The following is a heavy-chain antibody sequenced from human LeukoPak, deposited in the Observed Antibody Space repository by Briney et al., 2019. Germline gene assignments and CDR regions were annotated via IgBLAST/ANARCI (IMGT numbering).Heavy chain of an antibody. Sequence: PSETLSLTCTVSGGSISTYYWNWIRQPPGKALEWIGYTYYSGSTSYNPSLKSRVTISVDTSKNQFSLKLSSVTAADTAVYYCAGENIATAGIDYWGQGTLVTVSS. D-gene: IGHD6-13*01. CDR1: GGSISTYY. J-gene: IGHJ4*02. CDR2: TYYSGST. CDR3: AGENIATAGIDY. V-gene: IGHV4-59*01.